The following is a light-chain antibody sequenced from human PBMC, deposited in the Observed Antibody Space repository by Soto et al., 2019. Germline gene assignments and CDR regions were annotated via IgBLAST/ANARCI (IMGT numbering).Light chain of an antibody. CDR2: VAS. J-gene: IGKJ1*01. CDR3: QKYNSAPWT. Sequence: DIQMTQSPSSLSASVGDRVTITCRASQGISNYLARYQQKPGKVPKLLIYVASTLQSGVPSRFSGSGSGTDFILTISRLQPENVATYYCQKYNSAPWTFGQGTKVEIK. CDR1: QGISNY. V-gene: IGKV1-27*01.